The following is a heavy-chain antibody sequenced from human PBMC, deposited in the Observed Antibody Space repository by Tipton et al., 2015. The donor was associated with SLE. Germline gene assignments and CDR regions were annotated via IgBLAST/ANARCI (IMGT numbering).Heavy chain of an antibody. Sequence: LRLSCTVSGGSISSSSYYWGWIRQPPGKGLEWIGSIYYSGSTYYNPSLKSRVTISVDTSKNQFSLKLSSVTAADTAVYYCASDSSGYYYFDYWGQGTLVTVSS. CDR3: ASDSSGYYYFDY. D-gene: IGHD3-22*01. CDR2: IYYSGST. CDR1: GGSISSSSYY. J-gene: IGHJ4*02. V-gene: IGHV4-39*07.